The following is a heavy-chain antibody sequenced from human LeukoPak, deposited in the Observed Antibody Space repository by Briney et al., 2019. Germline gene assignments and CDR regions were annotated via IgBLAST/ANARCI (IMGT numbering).Heavy chain of an antibody. CDR2: VWNDGSKN. CDR1: GFTFSKFG. D-gene: IGHD5-12*01. Sequence: GGSLRLSCAASGFTFSKFGMHWVRQTPGKGLEWVALVWNDGSKNYYADSVKGRFTISRDNSKDTLYLPLNSLRAEDTAVYYCAKDWSLGYGCLDYWGQGTLVTVSS. J-gene: IGHJ4*02. CDR3: AKDWSLGYGCLDY. V-gene: IGHV3-33*06.